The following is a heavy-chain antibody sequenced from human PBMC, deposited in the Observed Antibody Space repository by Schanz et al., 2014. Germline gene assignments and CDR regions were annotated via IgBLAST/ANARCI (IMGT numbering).Heavy chain of an antibody. CDR1: GFTFSSYA. Sequence: EVQLLESGGGLVQPGGSLRLSCAASGFTFSSYAMSWVRQAPGKGLEWVSALSGSGGSTYYADSVKGRFTISRDNSKNILYLQMNSLRAEDTAVDYCAKARRKSNCSGGRCFHCSYYGMDVWGQGTTVTVSS. CDR3: AKARRKSNCSGGRCFHCSYYGMDV. D-gene: IGHD2-15*01. J-gene: IGHJ6*02. CDR2: LSGSGGST. V-gene: IGHV3-23*01.